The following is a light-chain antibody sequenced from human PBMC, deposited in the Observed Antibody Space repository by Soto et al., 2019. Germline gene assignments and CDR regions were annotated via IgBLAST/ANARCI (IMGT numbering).Light chain of an antibody. CDR3: SSYTSSSTPAL. V-gene: IGLV2-14*01. CDR2: EVS. J-gene: IGLJ2*01. CDR1: GGDVGGYNY. Sequence: QSALTQPASVSGSLGQSITLSCTGSGGDVGGYNYVSWYQQHPGKAPKLMIYEVSNRPSGVSNRFSGSKSGNTASLTISGLQAEDEADYYCSSYTSSSTPALFGGGTKLTVL.